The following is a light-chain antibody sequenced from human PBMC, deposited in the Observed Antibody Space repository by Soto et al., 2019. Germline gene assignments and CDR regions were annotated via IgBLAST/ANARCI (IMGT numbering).Light chain of an antibody. CDR2: GAS. Sequence: VVSLSPGTLSLSKGERATLSCRASQSVSSSYLAWYQQKPGQAPRLLIYGASSRATGIPDRFSGSGSGTDFTLTISRLEPEDFAVYYCQQFSSYPLTFGGGTKVDIK. CDR3: QQFSSYPLT. J-gene: IGKJ4*01. V-gene: IGKV3-20*01. CDR1: QSVSSSY.